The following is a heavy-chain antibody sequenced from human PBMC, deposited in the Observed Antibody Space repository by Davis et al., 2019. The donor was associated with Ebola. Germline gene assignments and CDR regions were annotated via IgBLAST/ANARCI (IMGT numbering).Heavy chain of an antibody. CDR2: INHSGST. D-gene: IGHD2-2*01. J-gene: IGHJ6*02. Sequence: MPSETLSLTCAVYGGSFSGYYWSWIRQPPGKGLEWIGEINHSGSTNYNPSLKSRDTISVDTSKNQFSLKLSSVTAADTAVYYCARVGVVPAAMGEVHYYYGMDVWGQGTTVTVSS. CDR1: GGSFSGYY. V-gene: IGHV4-34*01. CDR3: ARVGVVPAAMGEVHYYYGMDV.